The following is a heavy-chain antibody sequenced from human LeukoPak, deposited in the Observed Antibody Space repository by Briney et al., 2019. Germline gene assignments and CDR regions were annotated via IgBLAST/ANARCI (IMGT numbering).Heavy chain of an antibody. J-gene: IGHJ4*02. CDR2: INSSGSTI. V-gene: IGHV3-11*01. CDR1: GFTFSDYY. Sequence: GALRLSFAASGFTFSDYYMSWVRPAPGKGVEWGSYINSSGSTIYYSDSVKGRVTISRDNSKNSLYLQLNSLRAEDTAVYYCASVPPYYYDSSGYQGYWGQGTLVTVSS. CDR3: ASVPPYYYDSSGYQGY. D-gene: IGHD3-22*01.